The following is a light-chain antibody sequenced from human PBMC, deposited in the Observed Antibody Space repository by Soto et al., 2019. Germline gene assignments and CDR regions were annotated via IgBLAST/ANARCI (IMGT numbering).Light chain of an antibody. CDR3: CSYTGPYTWV. CDR2: EVT. CDR1: SSDVGGYNF. J-gene: IGLJ3*02. Sequence: QSALTQPASVSGSPGQSITISCTGTSSDVGGYNFVSWYQQHPGKAPKLMIYEVTKRPSGVSNRFSGSKSGNTASLTVSGLQAEDEAHYYCCSYTGPYTWVFGEGTKLTVL. V-gene: IGLV2-23*02.